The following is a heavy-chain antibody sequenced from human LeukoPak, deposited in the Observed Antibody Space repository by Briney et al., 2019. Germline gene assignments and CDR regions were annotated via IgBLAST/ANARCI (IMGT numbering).Heavy chain of an antibody. CDR3: AKVVYDFWSGYLD. CDR1: GFAFGSYA. D-gene: IGHD3-3*01. CDR2: ISGSGGSA. V-gene: IGHV3-23*01. Sequence: GGSLRLSCAASGFAFGSYALTWVRQAPGKGLEWVSAISGSGGSAYYADSVKGRFTISRDNSKNTLYLQMNSLRAEDTAVYYCAKVVYDFWSGYLDWGQGTLVTVSS. J-gene: IGHJ4*02.